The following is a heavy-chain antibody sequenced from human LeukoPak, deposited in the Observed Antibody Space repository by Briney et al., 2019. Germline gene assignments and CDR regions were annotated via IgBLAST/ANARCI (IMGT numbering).Heavy chain of an antibody. Sequence: PSQTLSLTCTVSGGSISSGRYFWSWIRQPAGKGLEWFGRMYASGSTTYNPSLNSRGTISVDTSTNQFSLKLSSVTAADTAVYYCARVYYDFWSGSNWFDPWGQGTLVTVSS. D-gene: IGHD3-3*01. CDR1: GGSISSGRYF. CDR3: ARVYYDFWSGSNWFDP. CDR2: MYASGST. V-gene: IGHV4-61*02. J-gene: IGHJ5*02.